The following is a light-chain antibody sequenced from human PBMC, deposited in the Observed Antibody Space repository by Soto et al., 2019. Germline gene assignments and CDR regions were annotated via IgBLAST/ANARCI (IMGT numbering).Light chain of an antibody. CDR1: QSISGW. J-gene: IGKJ1*01. CDR3: QQSYSTPPET. V-gene: IGKV1-39*01. Sequence: DIQMTQSPSTLSASVGDRITITCLASQSISGWLAWYQQKPXKAPKLXXYAASSLQSGVPSRFSGSGSGTDFTLTISSLQPEDFANYYCQQSYSTPPETFGQGTKVDIK. CDR2: AAS.